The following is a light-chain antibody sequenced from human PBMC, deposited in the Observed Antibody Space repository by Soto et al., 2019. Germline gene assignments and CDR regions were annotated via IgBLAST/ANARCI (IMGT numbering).Light chain of an antibody. CDR3: QQAYSTPWT. CDR1: QTISSW. Sequence: DIQMTQSPSTLSASVRDRVTITCRASQTISSWLAWFQQRPGRAPKFLIYKASSLKNGVPLRFSGSGSGTDFTLTINSLQPEDSATYYCQQAYSTPWTFGQGTKVDIK. J-gene: IGKJ1*01. V-gene: IGKV1-5*03. CDR2: KAS.